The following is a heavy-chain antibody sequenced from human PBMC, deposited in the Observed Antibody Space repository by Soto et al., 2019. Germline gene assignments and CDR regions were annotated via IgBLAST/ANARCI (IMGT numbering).Heavy chain of an antibody. D-gene: IGHD6-13*01. J-gene: IGHJ6*02. CDR1: GLSLSTSGVG. V-gene: IGHV2-5*02. Sequence: QITLKESGPTLVKPTQTLTLTCTFSGLSLSTSGVGVGWIRQPPGEALEWLALIYWDDDKRYSPSLKSRLTITKDTSKNQVVLTMTNMDPVDTGTYYCAHAGYSSSWYLDGMDVWGQGTTVTVSS. CDR2: IYWDDDK. CDR3: AHAGYSSSWYLDGMDV.